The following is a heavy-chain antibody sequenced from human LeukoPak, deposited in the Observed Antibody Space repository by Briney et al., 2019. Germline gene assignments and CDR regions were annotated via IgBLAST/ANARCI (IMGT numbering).Heavy chain of an antibody. CDR2: LWEDGTTK. V-gene: IGHV3-33*01. CDR3: ARESLLVPGTIDY. CDR1: RFNFNTYG. D-gene: IGHD6-19*01. J-gene: IGHJ4*02. Sequence: GRSLRLSFAASRFNFNTYGMHWVRQAPGKGLEWVAVLWEDGTTKYYEESVKGRFNISKDNSKHTVYLRLNSLRGDDTAVYYCARESLLVPGTIDYWGQGTLVTVSS.